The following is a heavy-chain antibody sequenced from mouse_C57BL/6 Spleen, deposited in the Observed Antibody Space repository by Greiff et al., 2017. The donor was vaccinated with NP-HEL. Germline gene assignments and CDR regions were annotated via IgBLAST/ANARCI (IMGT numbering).Heavy chain of an antibody. CDR2: ISDGRSYT. J-gene: IGHJ3*01. D-gene: IGHD1-1*01. CDR1: GFTFSSYA. Sequence: EVKLEESGGGLVKPGGSLKLSCAASGFTFSSYAMSWVRQTPEKRLEWVATISDGRSYTYYPDNVKGRFTISRDNAKNNLYLQMSHLKSEDTAMYYCARDYYGSSSDWFAYWGQGTLVTVSA. V-gene: IGHV5-4*01. CDR3: ARDYYGSSSDWFAY.